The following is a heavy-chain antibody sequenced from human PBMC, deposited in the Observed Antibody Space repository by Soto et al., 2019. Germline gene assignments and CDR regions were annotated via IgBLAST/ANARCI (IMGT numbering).Heavy chain of an antibody. CDR2: IYQSGST. Sequence: SETLSLTCTVSGAPITSGAYSWSWIRQPPGKGLEWIGFIYQSGSTHYNPSLKSRVTISVDRSKNHFSLQLTSLTAADTAMYYCARDMSGCSSSDCYLSGWFDPWGPGTLVTVSS. V-gene: IGHV4-30-2*01. CDR1: GAPITSGAYS. J-gene: IGHJ5*02. CDR3: ARDMSGCSSSDCYLSGWFDP. D-gene: IGHD2-21*02.